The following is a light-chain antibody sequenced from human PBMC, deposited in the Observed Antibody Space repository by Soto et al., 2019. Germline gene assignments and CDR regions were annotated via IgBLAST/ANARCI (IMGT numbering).Light chain of an antibody. CDR2: DVS. CDR3: SSYTSSNTQPGV. V-gene: IGLV2-14*01. Sequence: QSALAQPASVSGSPGQSITISCTGTSSDVGAYNYVSWYQQHPGKAPKLMIYDVSNRPSGVSNRFSGSKSGNTASLTISGLQAEDDADYYCSSYTSSNTQPGVFGTGTKVTVL. CDR1: SSDVGAYNY. J-gene: IGLJ1*01.